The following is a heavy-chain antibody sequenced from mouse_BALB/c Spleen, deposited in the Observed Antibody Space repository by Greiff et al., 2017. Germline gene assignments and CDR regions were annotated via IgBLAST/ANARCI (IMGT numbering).Heavy chain of an antibody. J-gene: IGHJ4*01. CDR1: GYTFTSYW. Sequence: QVQLKQSGAELVKPGASVKLSCKASGYTFTSYWMHWVKLRPGQGFEWIGEINPSNGGTNYNEKFKRKATLTVDKSSSTAYMQLSSLTSEDSAVYYCTIITTVVATRAMDYWGQGTSVTVSS. CDR2: INPSNGGT. D-gene: IGHD1-1*01. CDR3: TIITTVVATRAMDY. V-gene: IGHV1S16*01.